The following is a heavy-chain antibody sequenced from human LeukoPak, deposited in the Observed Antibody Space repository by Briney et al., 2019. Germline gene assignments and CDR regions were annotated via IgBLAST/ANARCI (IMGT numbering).Heavy chain of an antibody. Sequence: GGSLRLSCAASGFTVSSNYMSWVRQAPGKGLEWVSVIYSGGSTYYADSVKGRFTISRDNSKNTLYLQMNSLRAEDTAVYYCARDLPEGYYDSRGTDAFDIWGQGTMVTVSS. CDR3: ARDLPEGYYDSRGTDAFDI. CDR2: IYSGGST. CDR1: GFTVSSNY. V-gene: IGHV3-53*01. D-gene: IGHD3-22*01. J-gene: IGHJ3*02.